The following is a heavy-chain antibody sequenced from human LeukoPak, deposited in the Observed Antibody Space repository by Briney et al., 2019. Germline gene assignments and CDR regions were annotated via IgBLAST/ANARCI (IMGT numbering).Heavy chain of an antibody. CDR3: ARDESELRYFDF. J-gene: IGHJ4*02. CDR2: IYYSGST. V-gene: IGHV4-30-4*01. CDR1: GGSISSYY. Sequence: SETLSLTCTVSGGSISSYYWSWIRQPPGKGLEWIGYIYYSGSTYYNPSLKSRVTISVDTSKNQFSLKLSSVAAADTAVYYCARDESELRYFDFWGQGTLVTVSS. D-gene: IGHD3-9*01.